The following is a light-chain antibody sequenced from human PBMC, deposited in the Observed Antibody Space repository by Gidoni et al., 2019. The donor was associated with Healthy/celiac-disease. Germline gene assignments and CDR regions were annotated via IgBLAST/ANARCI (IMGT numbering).Light chain of an antibody. CDR3: QKDDNLPPLT. J-gene: IGKJ4*01. CDR2: DAS. CDR1: QDISNY. V-gene: IGKV1-33*01. Sequence: DIQMTKSPSSLSASVGDRVTITCQASQDISNYLNWYQQKPGKAPKLLIYDASNLETGVPSRFSGSGAGTDFTLTIRSLQPEDIETYYCQKDDNLPPLTFGGGTKVEIK.